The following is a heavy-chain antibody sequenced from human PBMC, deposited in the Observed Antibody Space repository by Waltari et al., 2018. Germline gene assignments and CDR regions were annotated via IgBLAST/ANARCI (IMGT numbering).Heavy chain of an antibody. D-gene: IGHD3-9*01. Sequence: EVQLLQSGGGLIQPGGSLRLSCATSGFSFSSEAMNWVRQAPGKGLGWVSVFVRSGAIVYADSVKGRFTISRDISTSTLYLQMNNLRAEDTAIYYCAKEGQLGYFVEWGQGTLVTVSS. V-gene: IGHV3-23*01. CDR2: FVRSGAIV. CDR3: AKEGQLGYFVE. J-gene: IGHJ4*02. CDR1: GFSFSSEA.